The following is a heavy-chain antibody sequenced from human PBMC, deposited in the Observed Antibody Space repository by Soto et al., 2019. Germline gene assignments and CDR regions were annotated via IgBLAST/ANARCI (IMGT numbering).Heavy chain of an antibody. CDR1: GSSISSYY. J-gene: IGHJ3*01. V-gene: IGHV4-59*01. D-gene: IGHD3-22*01. CDR3: ARAPSTGAWFAFDV. CDR2: VYYSGNT. Sequence: QVQLQESGPGLVKASVTLSLTCTVSGSSISSYYWSWIRQSPGKGLEWIGCVYYSGNTDYNPSVESRVTISRDTSKRRFSLRLSSVTAADTAVYYCARAPSTGAWFAFDVWGQGTRVTVSS.